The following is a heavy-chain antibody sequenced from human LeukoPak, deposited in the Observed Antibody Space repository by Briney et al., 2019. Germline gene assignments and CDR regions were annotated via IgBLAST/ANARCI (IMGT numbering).Heavy chain of an antibody. V-gene: IGHV1-8*01. Sequence: ASSVKVSCKASGYTFTSYDIHWVRQATGQGLEWMGWVNPNSGNTGYAQKFQGRVTMTRNTSISTAYMELSSLRSEDTAVYYCARGHILTGLVPNSWGQGTLVTVSS. CDR1: GYTFTSYD. CDR3: ARGHILTGLVPNS. J-gene: IGHJ4*02. CDR2: VNPNSGNT. D-gene: IGHD3-9*01.